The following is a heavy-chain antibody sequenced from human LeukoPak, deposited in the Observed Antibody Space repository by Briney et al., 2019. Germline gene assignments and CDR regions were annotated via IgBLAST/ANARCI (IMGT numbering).Heavy chain of an antibody. V-gene: IGHV4-59*01. CDR1: DGSISTYY. D-gene: IGHD3-22*01. CDR3: ARWGHFDTSGYFVVDY. Sequence: SETLSLTCSISDGSISTYYWNWIRQSPGKGLEWIGHIHYSGSTHYNPSLQSRVSISIDTSKNHFSLNLRSVTAVDTAVYYCARWGHFDTSGYFVVDYWGRGTLVTVSS. CDR2: IHYSGST. J-gene: IGHJ4*02.